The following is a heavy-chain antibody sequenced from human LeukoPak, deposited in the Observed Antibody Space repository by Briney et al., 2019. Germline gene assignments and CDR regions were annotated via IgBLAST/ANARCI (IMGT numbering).Heavy chain of an antibody. CDR1: GFTFGDYV. V-gene: IGHV3-49*03. CDR2: IRSKTNGGTT. CDR3: TRVGSDYVWGSYPYH. J-gene: IGHJ4*02. Sequence: GGSLRLSCTASGFTFGDYVMNWFRQAPGKGLEWVGFIRSKTNGGTTEYAASVKGRVTISRDDSKSIAYLQMNSLKTEDTAVYYCTRVGSDYVWGSYPYHWGQGTLVTVSS. D-gene: IGHD3-16*02.